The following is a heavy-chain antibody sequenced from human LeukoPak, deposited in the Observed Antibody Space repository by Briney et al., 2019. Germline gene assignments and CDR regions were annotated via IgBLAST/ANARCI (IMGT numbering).Heavy chain of an antibody. CDR1: GGTFSSYA. V-gene: IGHV1-69*04. J-gene: IGHJ1*01. CDR3: ARASPKALWSGYPFQH. Sequence: ASVKVSCKASGGTFSSYAISWVRQAPGQGLEWMGRIIPILGIANYAQKFQGRVTITADKSTSTAYMELSSLRSEDTAVYYCARASPKALWSGYPFQHWGQGTLVTVSS. D-gene: IGHD3-3*01. CDR2: IIPILGIA.